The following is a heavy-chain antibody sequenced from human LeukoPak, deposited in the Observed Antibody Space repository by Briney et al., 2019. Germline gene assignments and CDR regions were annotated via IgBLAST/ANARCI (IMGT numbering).Heavy chain of an antibody. CDR3: AAVIGYCSSTSCSAPDY. J-gene: IGHJ4*02. Sequence: TSVKVSCKASGFTFTSSAVQWVRQARGQRLEWIGWIFVGSGNTNYAQKFQERVTITRDMSTSTAYMELSSLRYEDTAVYYCAAVIGYCSSTSCSAPDYWGQGTLVTVSS. CDR1: GFTFTSSA. V-gene: IGHV1-58*01. CDR2: IFVGSGNT. D-gene: IGHD2-2*01.